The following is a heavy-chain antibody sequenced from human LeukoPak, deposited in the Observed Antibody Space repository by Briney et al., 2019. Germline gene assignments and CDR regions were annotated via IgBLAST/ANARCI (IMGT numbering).Heavy chain of an antibody. CDR1: GYTFTSYW. J-gene: IGHJ4*02. Sequence: GASVKVSCKASGYTFTSYWIGWVRQMPGKGLEWMGIIYPGDSDTRYSPSFQGQVTISADKSISTAYLQWSSLKASDTAMYYCARLQYDFWSGYYREFDYWGQGTLVTVSS. D-gene: IGHD3-3*01. V-gene: IGHV5-51*01. CDR3: ARLQYDFWSGYYREFDY. CDR2: IYPGDSDT.